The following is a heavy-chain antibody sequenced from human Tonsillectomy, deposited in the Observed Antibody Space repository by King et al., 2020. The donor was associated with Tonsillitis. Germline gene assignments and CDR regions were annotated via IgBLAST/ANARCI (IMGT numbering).Heavy chain of an antibody. D-gene: IGHD2-21*02. Sequence: TLKESGPVLVKPTETLTLTCTVSGFSLSNARMGVSWIRQPPGKALEWLAHIFSNDEKSYSTSLKSRLTISKDTSKSQVVLTMTNMDPVDTATYYCARIVYCVGDCYPPLAPESDYWGQGTLVTVSS. J-gene: IGHJ4*02. CDR2: IFSNDEK. CDR3: ARIVYCVGDCYPPLAPESDY. CDR1: GFSLSNARMG. V-gene: IGHV2-26*01.